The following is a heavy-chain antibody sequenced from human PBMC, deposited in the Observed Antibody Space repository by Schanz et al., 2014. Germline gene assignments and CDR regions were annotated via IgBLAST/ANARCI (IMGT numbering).Heavy chain of an antibody. D-gene: IGHD6-13*01. CDR1: GFAFSVYG. CDR3: AREEGWGIAAAGPKHYYYGMDV. Sequence: VQMVESGGGVVQPGRSLRLSCAASGFAFSVYGMHWVRQAPGKGPEWVAVIWNNGVTKYYADSVRGRFTISRDNAKNSLYLQMNSLRAEDTAVYYCAREEGWGIAAAGPKHYYYGMDVWGQGTTVTVSS. CDR2: IWNNGVTK. J-gene: IGHJ6*02. V-gene: IGHV3-33*01.